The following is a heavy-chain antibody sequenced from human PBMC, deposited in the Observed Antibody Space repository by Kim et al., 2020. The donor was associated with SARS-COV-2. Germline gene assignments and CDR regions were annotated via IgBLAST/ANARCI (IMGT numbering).Heavy chain of an antibody. V-gene: IGHV3-23*01. CDR2: IFGSGSGT. D-gene: IGHD3-3*02. CDR3: AGHLHVTTVPFYWYLDL. J-gene: IGHJ2*01. CDR1: GPTSRNSA. Sequence: GGSLRLSCAASGPTSRNSAMSWVRQAPGKGLEWVAGIFGSGSGTYYGDSVRGRFTISRDNSQGTVYLQMDNLRAEDTAVYYCAGHLHVTTVPFYWYLDLWGRGTLVTVSS.